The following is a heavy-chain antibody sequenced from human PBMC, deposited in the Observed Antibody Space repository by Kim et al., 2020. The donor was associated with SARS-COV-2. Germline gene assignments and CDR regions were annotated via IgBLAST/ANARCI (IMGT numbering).Heavy chain of an antibody. CDR1: GFTLSDYY. CDR2: ISSSGYTM. J-gene: IGHJ4*02. Sequence: GGSLRLSCAASGFTLSDYYMSWIRQAPGKGLEWLSYISSSGYTMSYADSVKGRFTISRDNAKNSLYLQMNSLRAEDTAIYYCARDRGAVAGDYFDYWGQGTLVTVSS. CDR3: ARDRGAVAGDYFDY. V-gene: IGHV3-11*01. D-gene: IGHD6-19*01.